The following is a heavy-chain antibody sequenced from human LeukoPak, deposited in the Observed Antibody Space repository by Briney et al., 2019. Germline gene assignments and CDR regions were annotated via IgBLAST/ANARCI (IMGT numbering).Heavy chain of an antibody. Sequence: PSQTLSLTCTVSGGSISSGGYYRSWIRQPPGKGLEWIGYIYHSGSTYYNPSLKSRVTISVDRSKNQFSLKLSSVTAADTAVYYCARGSGDCSSTSCLGGYYYYMDVWGKGTTVTVSS. CDR2: IYHSGST. CDR3: ARGSGDCSSTSCLGGYYYYMDV. CDR1: GGSISSGGYY. J-gene: IGHJ6*03. D-gene: IGHD2-2*01. V-gene: IGHV4-30-2*01.